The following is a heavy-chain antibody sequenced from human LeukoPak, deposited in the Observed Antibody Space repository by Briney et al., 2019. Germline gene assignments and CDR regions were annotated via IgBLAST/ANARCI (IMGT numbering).Heavy chain of an antibody. J-gene: IGHJ4*02. D-gene: IGHD3-3*01. CDR2: FDPEDGET. CDR3: ANGPVASHYDFWSGYYYY. CDR1: GYTLTELS. V-gene: IGHV1-24*01. Sequence: ASVKVSCKVSGYTLTELSMHWVRQAPGKGLEWMGGFDPEDGETIYAQKFQGRVTMTEDTSTDTAYMELSSLRSEDTAVYYCANGPVASHYDFWSGYYYYWGQGTLVTVSS.